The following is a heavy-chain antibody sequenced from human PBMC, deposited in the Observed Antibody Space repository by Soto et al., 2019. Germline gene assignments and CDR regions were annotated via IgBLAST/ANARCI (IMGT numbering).Heavy chain of an antibody. CDR2: IYHSGST. CDR3: ASDSTGGWFDP. D-gene: IGHD2-8*02. J-gene: IGHJ5*02. Sequence: QLQLRESGSGLVKPSQTLSLTCAVSGGSISSGGYSWSWIRQPAGKGLEWIGYIYHSGSTYYNPSLKSRVTISVERSKNQFSLKLSSVTAADTAVYYCASDSTGGWFDPWGQGTLVTVSS. V-gene: IGHV4-30-2*01. CDR1: GGSISSGGYS.